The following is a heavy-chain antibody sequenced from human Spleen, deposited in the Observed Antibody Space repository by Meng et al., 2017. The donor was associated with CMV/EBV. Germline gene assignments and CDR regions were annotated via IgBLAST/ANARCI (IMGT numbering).Heavy chain of an antibody. D-gene: IGHD3-3*01. CDR1: GYTFTSYG. J-gene: IGHJ4*02. CDR3: ARDYSGFWSGGYDY. CDR2: ISAYNGNT. Sequence: ASVKVSCKASGYTFTSYGISWVRQAPGQGLEWMGWISAYNGNTNYAQKLQGRVTMTTDTSTSTAYMELSSLRSEDTAVYYCARDYSGFWSGGYDYWGQGTLVTVSS. V-gene: IGHV1-18*01.